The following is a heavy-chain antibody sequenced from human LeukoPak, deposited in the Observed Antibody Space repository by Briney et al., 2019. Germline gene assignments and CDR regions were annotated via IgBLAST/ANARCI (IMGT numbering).Heavy chain of an antibody. D-gene: IGHD2-8*01. Sequence: SVKVSCKAYGGTFSNYAISWVRQAPGQGLEWMGGIIPIFGTANYAQKFQGRVTITTDESTSTAYMELSSLRSEDTAVYYCARGLMDCTNGVCFTYYYMDVWGKGTTVTVSS. CDR3: ARGLMDCTNGVCFTYYYMDV. CDR1: GGTFSNYA. J-gene: IGHJ6*03. V-gene: IGHV1-69*05. CDR2: IIPIFGTA.